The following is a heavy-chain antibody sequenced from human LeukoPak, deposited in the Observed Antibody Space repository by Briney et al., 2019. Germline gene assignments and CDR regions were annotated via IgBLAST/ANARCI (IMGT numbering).Heavy chain of an antibody. D-gene: IGHD5-24*01. CDR1: GGSIRSYY. J-gene: IGHJ4*02. Sequence: SETLSLSCTVSGGSIRSYYWSWIRQPPGKGLECIGYIYYIGSTNYNPSLKCRVTISLDTSKSQFSLKLTSVTPADTAVYYCARGRPLIVEMATESFDYWGQGTLVTVSS. CDR2: IYYIGST. V-gene: IGHV4-59*01. CDR3: ARGRPLIVEMATESFDY.